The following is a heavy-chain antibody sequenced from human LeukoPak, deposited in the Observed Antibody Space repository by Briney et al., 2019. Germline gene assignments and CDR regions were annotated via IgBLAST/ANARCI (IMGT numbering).Heavy chain of an antibody. CDR1: GLSLSSVGVG. CDR3: GHRRESYDYHGVDV. V-gene: IGHV2-5*01. Sequence: SGPTLVNPTQTLTLTCTFSGLSLSSVGVGVVWIRQPPGKALEWLGVTYWNGDKRYNPSLASRLTITKDTSKNQEVLTLTHMDPVDTATYYCGHRRESYDYHGVDVWGHGTTVTVSS. CDR2: TYWNGDK. J-gene: IGHJ6*02.